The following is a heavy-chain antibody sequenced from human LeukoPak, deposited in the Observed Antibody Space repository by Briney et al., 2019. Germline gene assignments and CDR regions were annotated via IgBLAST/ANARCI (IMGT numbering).Heavy chain of an antibody. V-gene: IGHV4-39*01. D-gene: IGHD5/OR15-5a*01. CDR2: IYYSGST. J-gene: IGHJ5*02. Sequence: SETLSLTCSVSGGSISRSSYYWGWVRQPPGKGLEWIATIYYSGSTQYNPSLKSRVTISLDTSKNQFSLNLTSVTAADTAVYYCARHGRYSVYHHCFDPWGQGTLVTVSS. CDR1: GGSISRSSYY. CDR3: ARHGRYSVYHHCFDP.